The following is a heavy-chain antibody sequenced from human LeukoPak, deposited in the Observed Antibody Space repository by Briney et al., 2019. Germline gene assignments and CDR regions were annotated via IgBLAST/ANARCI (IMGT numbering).Heavy chain of an antibody. J-gene: IGHJ3*02. Sequence: GGSLRLSCAASGFTFSSYDMHWVRQAPGKGLKGLAVISYDGSNKYYADSGKGRFTISRDNSKSTLYLQMNSLRAEDTAVYYCENIETNYDFWSGYSSGDAFDIWGQGTMVTVSS. CDR2: ISYDGSNK. CDR1: GFTFSSYD. V-gene: IGHV3-30*18. CDR3: ENIETNYDFWSGYSSGDAFDI. D-gene: IGHD3-3*01.